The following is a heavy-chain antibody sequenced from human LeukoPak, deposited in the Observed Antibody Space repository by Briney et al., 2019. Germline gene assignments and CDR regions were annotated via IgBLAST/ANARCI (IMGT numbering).Heavy chain of an antibody. CDR2: ISAYNGNT. CDR1: GYTFTSYG. Sequence: ASVKVSCKASGYTFTSYGISWVRQAPGQGLEWMGWISAYNGNTNYAQKLQGRVTMTTDTSTSTAYMGLRSLRSDDTAVYYCARDRSGLRFLEWLLSSYYYYGMDVWGQGTTVTVSS. J-gene: IGHJ6*02. D-gene: IGHD3-3*01. V-gene: IGHV1-18*01. CDR3: ARDRSGLRFLEWLLSSYYYYGMDV.